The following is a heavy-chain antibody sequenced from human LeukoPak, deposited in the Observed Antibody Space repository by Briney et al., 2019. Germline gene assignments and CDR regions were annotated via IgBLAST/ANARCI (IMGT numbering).Heavy chain of an antibody. Sequence: PGGSLRLSCTASGFTFGDYAMSWFRQAPGKGLEWVGFIRSKAYGGTTEYAASVKGRFTISRDDSKSIAYLQMNSLKTEDTAVYYCTRDGYSYGYAFDYWGQGTLVTVSS. V-gene: IGHV3-49*03. CDR2: IRSKAYGGTT. D-gene: IGHD5-18*01. CDR1: GFTFGDYA. J-gene: IGHJ4*02. CDR3: TRDGYSYGYAFDY.